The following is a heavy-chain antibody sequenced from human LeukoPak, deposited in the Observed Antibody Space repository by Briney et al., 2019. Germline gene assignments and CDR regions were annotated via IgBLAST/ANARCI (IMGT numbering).Heavy chain of an antibody. Sequence: PSETLSLTCTVSGGSISSGLYYWSWIRQPAGKGLEWIGRIYTSGSTNYNPSLKSRVTISLDTSKNQFSLKLSSVTAADTAVYYCARKRPWGLSRYFDYWGQGTLVTVSS. D-gene: IGHD7-27*01. CDR1: GGSISSGLYY. CDR2: IYTSGST. V-gene: IGHV4-61*02. J-gene: IGHJ4*02. CDR3: ARKRPWGLSRYFDY.